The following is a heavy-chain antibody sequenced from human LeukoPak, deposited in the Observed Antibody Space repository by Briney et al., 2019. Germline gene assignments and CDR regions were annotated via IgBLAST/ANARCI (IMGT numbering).Heavy chain of an antibody. J-gene: IGHJ4*02. CDR2: ISYDGSNK. V-gene: IGHV3-30-3*01. D-gene: IGHD5-12*01. CDR1: GFTFSSYA. Sequence: GGSLRLSCAASGFTFSSYAMHWVRQAPGKGLEWVAVISYDGSNKYYADSVKGRFTISGDNSKSTLYLQMNSLRAEDTAVYYCARDDSGLYHRLYYFDYWGQGTLVTVSS. CDR3: ARDDSGLYHRLYYFDY.